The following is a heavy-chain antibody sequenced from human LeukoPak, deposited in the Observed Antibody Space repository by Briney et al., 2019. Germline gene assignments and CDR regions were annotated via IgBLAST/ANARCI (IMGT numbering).Heavy chain of an antibody. D-gene: IGHD3-22*01. CDR1: VGTFSSYA. CDR3: ARDLGDSSGYYYVGLGY. Sequence: SVKVSCKASVGTFSSYAISWVRQAPGKGLEWMGRIIPILGIANYAQKFQGRVTITADKSTSTAYMELSSLRSEDTAVYDCARDLGDSSGYYYVGLGYWGQGTLVTVSS. J-gene: IGHJ4*02. CDR2: IIPILGIA. V-gene: IGHV1-69*04.